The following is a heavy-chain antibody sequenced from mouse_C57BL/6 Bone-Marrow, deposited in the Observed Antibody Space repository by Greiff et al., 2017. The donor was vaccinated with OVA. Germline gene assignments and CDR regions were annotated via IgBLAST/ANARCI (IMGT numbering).Heavy chain of an antibody. D-gene: IGHD1-1*01. Sequence: VQLQQSGAELVRPGASVKLSCTASGFNIKDDYMHWVKQRPEQGLEWIGWIDPENGDTEYASKFQGKATITADTSSNTAYLQLSSLTSEDTAVDYCTHYYGSSYGDYWGQGTTLTVSS. J-gene: IGHJ2*01. CDR3: THYYGSSYGDY. CDR2: IDPENGDT. CDR1: GFNIKDDY. V-gene: IGHV14-4*01.